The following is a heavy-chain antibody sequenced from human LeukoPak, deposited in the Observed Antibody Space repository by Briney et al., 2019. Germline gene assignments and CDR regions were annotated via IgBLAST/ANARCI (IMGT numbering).Heavy chain of an antibody. CDR2: IYSGGST. Sequence: GGSLRLSCTASGFTVSSNYMSWVRQAPGKGLEWVSVIYSGGSTYYADSVKGRFTISRDNSKNTLYLRMNSLRAEDTAVYYCARDYAYCGGDCYARFDPWGQGTLVTVSS. V-gene: IGHV3-53*01. CDR1: GFTVSSNY. D-gene: IGHD2-21*02. J-gene: IGHJ5*02. CDR3: ARDYAYCGGDCYARFDP.